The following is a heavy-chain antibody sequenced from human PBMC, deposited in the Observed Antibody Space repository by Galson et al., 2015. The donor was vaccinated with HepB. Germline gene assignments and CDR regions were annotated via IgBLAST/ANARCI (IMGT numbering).Heavy chain of an antibody. CDR1: GFTFNNYA. V-gene: IGHV3-23*01. CDR2: LSISGDDA. J-gene: IGHJ4*02. Sequence: SLRLSCAASGFTFNNYAMSWVRQTAGKGPEWVAALSISGDDAYYAGSVKGRFTISRDNSKNTLFLQMNSLRAEDTAIYYCAKDSLGDDEFICSFDYWGQGALVTVSS. D-gene: IGHD3-16*01. CDR3: AKDSLGDDEFICSFDY.